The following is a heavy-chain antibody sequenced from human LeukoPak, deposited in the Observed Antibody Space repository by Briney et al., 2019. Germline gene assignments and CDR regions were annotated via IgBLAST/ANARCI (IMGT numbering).Heavy chain of an antibody. CDR2: IYYSGST. V-gene: IGHV4-39*07. Sequence: SETLSLTCSVSGGSISSSSYYWGWIRQPPGKGLEWIGSIYYSGSTYYNPSLKSRVTISVDTSKNQFSLKLSSVTAADTAVYYCARVRGRGTMVRGEAEYYFDYWGQGTLVTVSS. CDR3: ARVRGRGTMVRGEAEYYFDY. CDR1: GGSISSSSYY. D-gene: IGHD3-10*01. J-gene: IGHJ4*02.